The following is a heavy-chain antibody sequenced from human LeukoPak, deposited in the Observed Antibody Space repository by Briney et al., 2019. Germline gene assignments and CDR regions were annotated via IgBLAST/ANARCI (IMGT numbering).Heavy chain of an antibody. CDR1: GGTFSSYA. CDR3: ARWKDVEITMVRGAPGNYFDY. Sequence: SVKVSCKASGGTFSSYAISWVRQAPGQGLEWMGGIIPIFGTANYAQKFQGRVTITADESTSTAYMELSSLRSEDTAVYYYARWKDVEITMVRGAPGNYFDYWGQGTLVTVSS. V-gene: IGHV1-69*13. J-gene: IGHJ4*02. CDR2: IIPIFGTA. D-gene: IGHD3-10*01.